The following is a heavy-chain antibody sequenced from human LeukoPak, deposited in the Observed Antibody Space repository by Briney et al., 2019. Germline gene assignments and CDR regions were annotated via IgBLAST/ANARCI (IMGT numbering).Heavy chain of an antibody. J-gene: IGHJ4*02. CDR2: IIPIFGTV. D-gene: IGHD6-13*01. CDR3: ARASPSYSSSWYSPGDY. V-gene: IGHV1-69*13. Sequence: GASVKVSCKASGGTFSSYAISWVRQAPGQGLEWMGGIIPIFGTVNYAQKFQGRVTITADESTSTAYMELSSLRSEDTAVYYCARASPSYSSSWYSPGDYWGQGTLVTVSS. CDR1: GGTFSSYA.